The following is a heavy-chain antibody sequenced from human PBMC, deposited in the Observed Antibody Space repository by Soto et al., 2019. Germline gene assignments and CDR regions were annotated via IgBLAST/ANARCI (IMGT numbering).Heavy chain of an antibody. Sequence: PSETLSLTCTVSGGSISSYYWSLIRQPPGKGLEWIGYIYYSGSTNYNPSLKSRVTISVDTSKSQFSLKLTSVTAADTAVYYCARRYGSAFDFWGQGTMVTVSS. V-gene: IGHV4-59*01. D-gene: IGHD3-10*01. CDR3: ARRYGSAFDF. CDR2: IYYSGST. J-gene: IGHJ3*01. CDR1: GGSISSYY.